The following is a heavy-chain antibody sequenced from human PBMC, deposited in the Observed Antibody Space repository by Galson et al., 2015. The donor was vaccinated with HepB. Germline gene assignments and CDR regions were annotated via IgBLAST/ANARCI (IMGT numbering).Heavy chain of an antibody. CDR1: GFTFSNYS. V-gene: IGHV3-21*01. J-gene: IGHJ4*02. CDR3: ASQNRTEYVPIDY. CDR2: ISSSSTYI. Sequence: SLRLSCAASGFTFSNYSMNWVRQAPGKGLEWVSSISSSSTYISYADSLKGRFTISRDDAKNSLYLQMNSLRAEDTAVYYCASQNRTEYVPIDYWGQGTLVTVSS. D-gene: IGHD1-14*01.